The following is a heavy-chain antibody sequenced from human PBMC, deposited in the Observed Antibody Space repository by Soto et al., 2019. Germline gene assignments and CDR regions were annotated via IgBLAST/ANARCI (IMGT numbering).Heavy chain of an antibody. CDR3: ARDGGFGELKY. CDR1: GDTFSGYP. D-gene: IGHD3-10*01. V-gene: IGHV1-69*18. CDR2: IIPVFGTT. J-gene: IGHJ4*01. Sequence: QVQLVQSGAELKKTGSSVKVSCKASGDTFSGYPINWVRQAPGEGLEWMGRIIPVFGTTTDEQRFEGRVTYTADESTNTAYMDLRGMLSEDTAVYYCARDGGFGELKYWGPGTLVTVSS.